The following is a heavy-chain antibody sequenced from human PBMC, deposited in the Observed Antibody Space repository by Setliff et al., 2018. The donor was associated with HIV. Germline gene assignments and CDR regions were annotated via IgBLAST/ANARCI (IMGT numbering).Heavy chain of an antibody. CDR1: GDSIRSYY. J-gene: IGHJ4*02. CDR2: IGIKSYGGTT. CDR3: TRLQLGASDY. V-gene: IGHV3-49*02. Sequence: LSLTCTVSGDSIRSYYWSWIRQPAGKGLECVGFIGIKSYGGTTEYAASVKGRFTISRDDSKGITYLQMNSLKTEDSAMYYCTRLQLGASDYWGQGSLVTVSS. D-gene: IGHD1-1*01.